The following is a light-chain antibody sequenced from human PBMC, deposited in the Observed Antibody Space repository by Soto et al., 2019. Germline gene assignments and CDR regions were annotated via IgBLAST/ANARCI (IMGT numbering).Light chain of an antibody. CDR1: SSDVGRYNY. CDR2: EVS. CDR3: RSYAGSGTSVV. Sequence: QSALTQPASVSGSPGQSITISCTGTSSDVGRYNYVSWYQQHPGKAPKLMIYEVSSRPSGVSNRFSGSKSGNTASLTISGLQAEDEADYYCRSYAGSGTSVVFGGGTKVTVL. J-gene: IGLJ2*01. V-gene: IGLV2-14*01.